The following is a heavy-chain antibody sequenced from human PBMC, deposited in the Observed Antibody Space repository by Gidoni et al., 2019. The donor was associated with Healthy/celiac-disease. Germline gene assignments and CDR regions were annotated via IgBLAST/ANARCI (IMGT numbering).Heavy chain of an antibody. CDR1: GASISSGGYY. J-gene: IGHJ4*02. CDR3: AREGGYDLGVDY. Sequence: QVQLQESGPGLVKPSQTLSLTCTVSGASISSGGYYWSWIRQHPGKGLGWIGYLYYRGSPYYTPSLKSRVTISVDTSKNQFSLKLSSVTAADTAVYYCAREGGYDLGVDYWGQGTLVTVSS. V-gene: IGHV4-31*03. CDR2: LYYRGSP. D-gene: IGHD5-12*01.